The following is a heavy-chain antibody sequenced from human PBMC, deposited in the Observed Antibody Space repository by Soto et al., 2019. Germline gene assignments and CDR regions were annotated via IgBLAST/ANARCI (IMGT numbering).Heavy chain of an antibody. Sequence: PGGSLRLSCAASGFTFSNVWMIWVRQAPGKGLEWIGRIKSKAAGEITDYAAVVKGRFTISRDDSKDTVFLQMNSLTPEDAAMYYCATGATFSGSVFDYWGQGTLVTVSS. V-gene: IGHV3-15*01. CDR2: IKSKAAGEIT. CDR1: GFTFSNVW. J-gene: IGHJ4*02. CDR3: ATGATFSGSVFDY. D-gene: IGHD1-26*01.